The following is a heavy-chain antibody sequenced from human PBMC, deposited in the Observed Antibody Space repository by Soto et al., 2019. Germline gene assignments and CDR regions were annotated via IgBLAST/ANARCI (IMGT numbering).Heavy chain of an antibody. Sequence: ASVKVSCKASGGTFSSYAISWVRQAPGQGLEWMGGIIPIFGTANYAQKFQGRVTITTDESTSTAYMELSSLRSEDTAVYSCARGAYRSGRYQAFDIWGQGTMVTVSS. J-gene: IGHJ3*02. CDR2: IIPIFGTA. V-gene: IGHV1-69*05. D-gene: IGHD6-19*01. CDR3: ARGAYRSGRYQAFDI. CDR1: GGTFSSYA.